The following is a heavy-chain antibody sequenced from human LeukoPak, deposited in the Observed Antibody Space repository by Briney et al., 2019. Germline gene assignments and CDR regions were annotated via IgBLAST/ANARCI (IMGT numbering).Heavy chain of an antibody. CDR1: GFTFSNYR. V-gene: IGHV3-74*01. Sequence: PGGSLRLSCAASGFTFSNYRMHWVRHAPGKGLVWVSRINDDGSSTNYADSVKGRFTISRDNAKNTLYLLMNSLTPEDTAVYFCARGGWSGNWFDPWGQGTPVTVSS. CDR3: ARGGWSGNWFDP. D-gene: IGHD6-19*01. CDR2: INDDGSST. J-gene: IGHJ5*02.